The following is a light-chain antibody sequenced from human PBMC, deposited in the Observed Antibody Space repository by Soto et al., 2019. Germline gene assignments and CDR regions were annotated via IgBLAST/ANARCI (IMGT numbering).Light chain of an antibody. CDR2: DAA. CDR1: QTISNW. CDR3: QQYNSYAFT. J-gene: IGKJ3*01. V-gene: IGKV1-5*01. Sequence: DIQMTQSPSTLSASVGDRVTITCRASQTISNWLAWYQQKPGKAPKLLIYDAARLEIGVPSRFSGSGSGTEFTLTISSLQPDDFATYYCQQYNSYAFTFGPGTKVDIK.